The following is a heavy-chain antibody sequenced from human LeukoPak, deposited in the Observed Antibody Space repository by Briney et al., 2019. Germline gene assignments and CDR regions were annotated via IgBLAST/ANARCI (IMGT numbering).Heavy chain of an antibody. CDR1: GGTFSSYA. J-gene: IGHJ4*02. V-gene: IGHV1-69*05. CDR2: IIPIFGTA. CDR3: ARQYDILTGHLDY. Sequence: SVKVSXKASGGTFSSYAISWVRQAPGQGLEWMGRIIPIFGTANYAQKFQGRVTITTDESTSTAYMELSSLRSEDTAVYYCARQYDILTGHLDYWGQGTLVTVPS. D-gene: IGHD3-9*01.